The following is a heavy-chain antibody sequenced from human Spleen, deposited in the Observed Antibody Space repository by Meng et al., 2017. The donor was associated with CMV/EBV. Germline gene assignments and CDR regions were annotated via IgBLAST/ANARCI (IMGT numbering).Heavy chain of an antibody. V-gene: IGHV1-69*05. CDR3: AREYQCSIVVSPSHYFDY. Sequence: NFNNYAVNWVRQAPGQGLEWMGRIIPRFGTTVYVQKIQGRVTITTDESSSTVYMELSSLTSEDTAVFYCAREYQCSIVVSPSHYFDYWGQGTLVTVSS. J-gene: IGHJ4*02. CDR1: NFNNYA. CDR2: IIPRFGTT. D-gene: IGHD2-2*01.